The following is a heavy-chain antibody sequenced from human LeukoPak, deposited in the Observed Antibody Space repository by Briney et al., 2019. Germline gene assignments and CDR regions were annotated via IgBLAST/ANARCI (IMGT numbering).Heavy chain of an antibody. J-gene: IGHJ4*03. CDR1: GYRFTTYW. V-gene: IGHV5-51*01. CDR2: IYPGDSDT. D-gene: IGHD5-24*01. Sequence: GESLKISCQASGYRFTTYWIGWVRQMPGKGLEWMGIIYPGDSDTRYSPSFQGQVTISADKSINTAYLQWSGLKASDTAMYYFSKPIRQGGICKCWKLYKGRWLFDYLGQG. CDR3: SKPIRQGGICKCWKLYKGRWLFDY.